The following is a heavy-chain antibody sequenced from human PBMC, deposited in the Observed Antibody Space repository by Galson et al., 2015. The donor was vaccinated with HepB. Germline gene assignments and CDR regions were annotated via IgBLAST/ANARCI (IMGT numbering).Heavy chain of an antibody. CDR3: ARDLSWGAHAFDI. CDR1: GFTFSSYW. Sequence: SLRLSCAASGFTFSSYWMSWVRQAPGKGLEWVANIKQDGSEKYYVDSVKGRFTISRDNAKNSLYLQMNSLSAEDTAVYYCARDLSWGAHAFDIWGQGTMVTVSS. V-gene: IGHV3-7*03. D-gene: IGHD6-13*01. CDR2: IKQDGSEK. J-gene: IGHJ3*02.